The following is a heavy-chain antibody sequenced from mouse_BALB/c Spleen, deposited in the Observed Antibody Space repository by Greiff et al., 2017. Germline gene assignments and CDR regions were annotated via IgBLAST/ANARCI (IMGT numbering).Heavy chain of an antibody. V-gene: IGHV5-12-2*01. CDR1: GFTFSSYT. CDR2: ISNGGGST. Sequence: EVNLVESGGGLVQPGGSLKLSCAASGFTFSSYTMSWVRQTPEKRLEWVAYISNGGGSTYYPDTVKGRFTISRDNAKNTLYLQMSSLKSEDTAMYYCARHYGSSYWYFDVWGAGTTVTVSS. D-gene: IGHD1-1*01. CDR3: ARHYGSSYWYFDV. J-gene: IGHJ1*01.